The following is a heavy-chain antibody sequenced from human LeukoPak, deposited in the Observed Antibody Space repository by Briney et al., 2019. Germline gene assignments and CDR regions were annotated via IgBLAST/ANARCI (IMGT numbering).Heavy chain of an antibody. J-gene: IGHJ4*02. Sequence: GGSLRLSCAASGVTFSGNTMNWVRQAPGKGLEWVSAISGSSSNIYYADSLKGRFTISRDNAKNSLYLQMNSLRAEDTAVYYCAREAVVAATLVDYWGQGTLVTVSS. D-gene: IGHD2-15*01. CDR3: AREAVVAATLVDY. CDR2: ISGSSSNI. V-gene: IGHV3-21*01. CDR1: GVTFSGNT.